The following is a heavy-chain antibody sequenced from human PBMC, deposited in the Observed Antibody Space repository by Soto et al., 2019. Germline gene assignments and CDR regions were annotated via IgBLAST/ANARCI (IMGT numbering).Heavy chain of an antibody. CDR1: GGSVSSGYYY. V-gene: IGHV4-30-4*01. Sequence: TLSLTFTVSGGSVSSGYYYWSWIRQPPGKGLEWIGYIYYSGSTYYNPSLKSRVTISVDTSKNQFSLKLSSVTAADTAVYYCARASSIQARFYYYYYGMDVCGQRTTVTVSS. J-gene: IGHJ6*02. CDR3: ARASSIQARFYYYYYGMDV. CDR2: IYYSGST. D-gene: IGHD6-6*01.